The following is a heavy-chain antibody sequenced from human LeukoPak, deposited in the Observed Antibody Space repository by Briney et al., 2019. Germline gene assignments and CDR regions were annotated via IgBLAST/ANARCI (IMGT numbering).Heavy chain of an antibody. D-gene: IGHD2-2*01. CDR2: IKGDGSVQ. CDR3: VGQLLRAV. V-gene: IGHV3-7*01. J-gene: IGHJ6*03. CDR1: GLPFSGYY. Sequence: GGSPRLSCTASGLPFSGYYISWVRQAPGTGLEWLANIKGDGSVQDYVDSVKGRFTISRDNAKNSLYLQMNNLRVDDTAVYYCVGQLLRAVWGKGTTVTVSS.